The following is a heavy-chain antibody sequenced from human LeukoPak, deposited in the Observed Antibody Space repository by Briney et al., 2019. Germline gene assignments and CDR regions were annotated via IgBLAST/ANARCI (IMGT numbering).Heavy chain of an antibody. D-gene: IGHD3-22*01. Sequence: SVKVSCKASGGTFSSYAISWVRQAPGQGLEWMGRIIPILGIANYAQKFQGRVTITADKSTSTAYMELSSLRSEDTAVYYCAGAGGYDRSGYYYFDYWGQGTLVTVSS. J-gene: IGHJ4*02. V-gene: IGHV1-69*04. CDR1: GGTFSSYA. CDR3: AGAGGYDRSGYYYFDY. CDR2: IIPILGIA.